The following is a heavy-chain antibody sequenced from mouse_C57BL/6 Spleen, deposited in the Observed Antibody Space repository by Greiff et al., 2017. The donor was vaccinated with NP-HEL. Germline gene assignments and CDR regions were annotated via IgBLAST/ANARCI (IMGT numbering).Heavy chain of an antibody. CDR1: GYTFTSYW. V-gene: IGHV1-64*01. J-gene: IGHJ2*01. CDR3: AREADDPFFDY. D-gene: IGHD2-3*01. Sequence: QVQLQQPGAELVKPGASVKLSCKASGYTFTSYWMHWVKQRPGQGLEWIGMIHPNSGSTNYNEKFKSKATLTVDKSSSTAYMQLSSLTSEDSAVYYCAREADDPFFDYWGQGTTLTVSS. CDR2: IHPNSGST.